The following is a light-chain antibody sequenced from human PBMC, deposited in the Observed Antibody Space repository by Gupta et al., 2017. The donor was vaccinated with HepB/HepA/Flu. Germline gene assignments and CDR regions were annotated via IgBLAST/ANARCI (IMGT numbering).Light chain of an antibody. Sequence: QTVVTQEPSFSVSPGGTITLTCGLSSGSVSTGYFPSWYQQTPGQVPRTLIYTTYSRSSGVPDRFSGSILGNKAALTITGAQADDESDYYCMLYMGNGISVFGTGTKVTV. CDR2: TTY. J-gene: IGLJ1*01. CDR1: SGSVSTGYF. CDR3: MLYMGNGISV. V-gene: IGLV8-61*01.